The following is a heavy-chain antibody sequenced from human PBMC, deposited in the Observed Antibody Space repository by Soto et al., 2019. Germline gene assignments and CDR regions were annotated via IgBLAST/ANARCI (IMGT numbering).Heavy chain of an antibody. CDR2: IIPIFGTA. CDR3: ASAVRITTFGVVPRDYYYGMDV. D-gene: IGHD3-3*01. J-gene: IGHJ6*02. Sequence: GASVKVSCKASGGTFSSYAISWVRQAPGQGLEWMGGIIPIFGTANYAQKFQGRVTITADKSTSTAYMELSSLRSEDTAVYYCASAVRITTFGVVPRDYYYGMDVWGQGTTVTVSS. V-gene: IGHV1-69*06. CDR1: GGTFSSYA.